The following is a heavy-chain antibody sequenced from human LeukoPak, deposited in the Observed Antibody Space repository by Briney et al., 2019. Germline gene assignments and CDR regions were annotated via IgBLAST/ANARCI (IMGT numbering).Heavy chain of an antibody. CDR1: GGSISSGGYY. D-gene: IGHD3-10*01. J-gene: IGHJ5*02. CDR2: IYYSGST. V-gene: IGHV4-31*03. Sequence: PSQTLFLTCTVSGGSISSGGYYWSWVRQHPGRGLELSGYIYYSGSTYYNPSLKSRVTISVDTSKNQFSLKLSSVTAADTAVYYCARVYGSGRDWFDPWGQGTLVTVSS. CDR3: ARVYGSGRDWFDP.